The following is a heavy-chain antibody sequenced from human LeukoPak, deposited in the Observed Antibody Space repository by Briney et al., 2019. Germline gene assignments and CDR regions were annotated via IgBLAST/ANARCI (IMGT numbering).Heavy chain of an antibody. CDR2: INPSGGST. CDR3: ARRFLSGSRHYYYYYGMDV. J-gene: IGHJ6*02. D-gene: IGHD1-26*01. CDR1: GYTFTSYY. V-gene: IGHV1-46*01. Sequence: GASVKVSCKASGYTFTSYYMHWVRQAPGQGLEWMGIINPSGGSTSYAQKFQGRVTMTRDTSTSTVYMELSSLRSEDTAVYYCARRFLSGSRHYYYYYGMDVWGQGTTVTVSS.